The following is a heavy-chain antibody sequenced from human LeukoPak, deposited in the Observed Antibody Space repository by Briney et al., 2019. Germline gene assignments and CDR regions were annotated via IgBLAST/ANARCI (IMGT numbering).Heavy chain of an antibody. Sequence: ASVKVSCKASGGTFSSYAISWVRQAPGQGLEWMGRIIPILGIADYAQKFQGRVTITADKSTSTAYMELSSLRSEDAAVYYCARAITFGGVIDGGPFDYWGQGTLVTVSS. V-gene: IGHV1-69*04. CDR2: IIPILGIA. CDR3: ARAITFGGVIDGGPFDY. J-gene: IGHJ4*02. D-gene: IGHD3-16*02. CDR1: GGTFSSYA.